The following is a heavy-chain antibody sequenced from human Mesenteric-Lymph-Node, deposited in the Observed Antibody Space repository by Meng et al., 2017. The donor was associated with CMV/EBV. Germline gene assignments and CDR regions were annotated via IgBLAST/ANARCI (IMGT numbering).Heavy chain of an antibody. CDR3: ARGRAGSGNIFDY. V-gene: IGHV4-4*02. CDR1: GSSISSNNG. D-gene: IGHD3-10*01. CDR2: IYHSGSN. J-gene: IGHJ4*02. Sequence: AVSGSSISSNNGWSWVRQPPGKGLEWIGEIYHSGSNNYNPSLKSRVTISVDKSKNQFSLKLSSVTAADTAVYYCARGRAGSGNIFDYWGQGTLVTVSS.